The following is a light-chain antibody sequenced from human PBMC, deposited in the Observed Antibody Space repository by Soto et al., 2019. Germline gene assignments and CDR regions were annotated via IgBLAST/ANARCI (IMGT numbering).Light chain of an antibody. V-gene: IGKV3-15*01. CDR2: SAS. Sequence: EIVMTQSPATLSVSPGERATLSCRASQSISTELAWYQQKPGQPPRLLIYSASTRATGVPARFTGSGSGSEFTLTISGLQSEDFAAYYCQQGHNLPLTFGQGTRLEI. CDR1: QSISTE. CDR3: QQGHNLPLT. J-gene: IGKJ2*01.